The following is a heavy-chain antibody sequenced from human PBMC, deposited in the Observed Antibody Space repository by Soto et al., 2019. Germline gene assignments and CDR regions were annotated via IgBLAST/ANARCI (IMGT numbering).Heavy chain of an antibody. D-gene: IGHD3-10*01. CDR3: ATGRYYYGSEY. J-gene: IGHJ4*02. V-gene: IGHV4-59*01. Sequence: QVQLQESGPGLVRPSETLSLTCTVSRGSISSYYWSWIRQPPGKGLEWLGYIYYTGATNYNPSLKSRVTLSLDTSKNQFSLHLSSVTAADTAVYYCATGRYYYGSEYWGQGTLVTVSS. CDR2: IYYTGAT. CDR1: RGSISSYY.